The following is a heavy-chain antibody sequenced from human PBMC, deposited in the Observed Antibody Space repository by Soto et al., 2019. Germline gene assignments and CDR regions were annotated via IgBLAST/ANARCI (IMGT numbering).Heavy chain of an antibody. V-gene: IGHV4-31*03. Sequence: PSETLSLTCSFSVASIRSGGYYWSWLRQSPGKGLEWIGHIYYTGSTFYSPSLKSRLTISLDTSKNQFSLDLRSVTAADTAMYYCARIEMASIKWGRGTLVTVSS. CDR2: IYYTGST. J-gene: IGHJ4*02. CDR3: ARIEMASIK. CDR1: VASIRSGGYY.